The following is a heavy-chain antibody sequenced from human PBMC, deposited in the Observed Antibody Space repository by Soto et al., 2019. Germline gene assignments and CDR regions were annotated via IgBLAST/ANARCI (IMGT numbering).Heavy chain of an antibody. CDR1: GGSISSYY. Sequence: QVQLQESGPGLVKPSETLSLTCTVSGGSISSYYWSWIRQPPGKGLEWIGYIYYSGSTNYNPSLKGGGSISGDAAKDLVPTKLSSLAASGTAVLYFASDDIGVGFRWGNWFDPRGQGTLVTVSS. V-gene: IGHV4-59*12. J-gene: IGHJ5*02. CDR3: ASDDIGVGFRWGNWFDP. CDR2: IYYSGST. D-gene: IGHD2-2*01.